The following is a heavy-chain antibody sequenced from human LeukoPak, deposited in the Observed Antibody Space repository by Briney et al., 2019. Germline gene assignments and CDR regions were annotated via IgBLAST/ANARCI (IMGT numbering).Heavy chain of an antibody. D-gene: IGHD6-13*01. CDR2: ISGSGGNT. CDR1: GFTFSSFA. CDR3: AKDVRYSNTWFPFDY. Sequence: PGGSVRLSCAASGFTFSSFAMSWVRQAPGKGLEWVSGISGSGGNTYYADSVKGRFTISRDNSKNTLYLQMNSLRADDTAEYYCAKDVRYSNTWFPFDYWGQGTLVTASS. V-gene: IGHV3-23*01. J-gene: IGHJ4*02.